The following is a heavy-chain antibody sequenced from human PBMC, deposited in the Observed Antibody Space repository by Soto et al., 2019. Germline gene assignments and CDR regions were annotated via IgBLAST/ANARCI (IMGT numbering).Heavy chain of an antibody. Sequence: GGALRLSSAASGFTFTNYWMHWVRQVPGKGLVRVSRIDGVGAGTSYSDSVRGRFTISRDNAENMLYLQMNSLRAEDTAVYYCTQVFESWGQATPVPVSS. CDR2: IDGVGAGT. J-gene: IGHJ4*02. CDR1: GFTFTNYW. CDR3: TQVFES. V-gene: IGHV3-74*01.